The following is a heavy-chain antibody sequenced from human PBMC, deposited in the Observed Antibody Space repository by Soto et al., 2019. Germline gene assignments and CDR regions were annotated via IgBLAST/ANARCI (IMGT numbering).Heavy chain of an antibody. CDR2: IIPIFGTA. CDR1: GGTFSSYA. Sequence: QVQLVQCGAEVKKPGSSVKVSCKASGGTFSSYAISWVRQAPGQGLEWMGGIIPIFGTANYAQKFQGRVTITADESTSPAYMELSSLRSEDTAVYYCARLRFGVDRCGMDVWGQGTTVTVSS. CDR3: ARLRFGVDRCGMDV. J-gene: IGHJ6*02. D-gene: IGHD3-10*01. V-gene: IGHV1-69*01.